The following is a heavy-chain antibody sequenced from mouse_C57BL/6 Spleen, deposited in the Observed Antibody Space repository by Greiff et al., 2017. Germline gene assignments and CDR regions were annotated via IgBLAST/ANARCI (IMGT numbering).Heavy chain of an antibody. J-gene: IGHJ4*01. D-gene: IGHD5-5*01. CDR3: ARQLPNYYAMDY. Sequence: EVQLVESGGGLVKPGGSLKLSCAASGFTFSSYTMSWVRQTPEKRLEWVATISGGGGTTYYPDSVKGRFTISRDNAKNTLYLQMSSLRSEDTALYYCARQLPNYYAMDYWGQGTSVTVSS. CDR1: GFTFSSYT. CDR2: ISGGGGTT. V-gene: IGHV5-9*01.